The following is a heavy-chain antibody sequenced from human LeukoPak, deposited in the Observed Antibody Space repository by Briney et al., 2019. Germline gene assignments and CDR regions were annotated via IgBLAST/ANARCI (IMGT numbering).Heavy chain of an antibody. CDR3: ARVGDNWCDP. CDR1: GFTFSSNN. J-gene: IGHJ5*02. Sequence: GGSLRLSCTASGFTFSSNNMNWVRQAPGKGLEWVSSISSSSTYIYYADSVKGRFTISRDNAKNSLYLQMNSLRAEDTAVYYCARVGDNWCDPWGQGTQVTVSS. V-gene: IGHV3-21*06. D-gene: IGHD3-3*01. CDR2: ISSSSTYI.